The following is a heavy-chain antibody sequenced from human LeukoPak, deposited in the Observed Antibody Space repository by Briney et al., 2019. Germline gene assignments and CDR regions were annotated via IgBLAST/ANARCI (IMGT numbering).Heavy chain of an antibody. CDR1: GYTLTELS. J-gene: IGHJ5*02. CDR3: ATVMYYYDSSLNWFDP. CDR2: FDPEDGET. V-gene: IGHV1-24*01. Sequence: GASVKVSCTVSGYTLTELSMHWVRQAPGKGLEWMGGFDPEDGETIYAQKFQGRVTMTEDTSTDTAYMELSSLRSEDTAVYYCATVMYYYDSSLNWFDPWGQGTLVTVSS. D-gene: IGHD3-22*01.